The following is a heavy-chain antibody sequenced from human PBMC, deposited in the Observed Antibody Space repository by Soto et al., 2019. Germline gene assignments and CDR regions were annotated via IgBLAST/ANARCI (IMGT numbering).Heavy chain of an antibody. D-gene: IGHD3-22*01. Sequence: GGSLRLSCAASGFTFSSYDMHWVRQATGKGLEWVSAIGTAGDTYYPGSVKGRLTISRENAKNSLYLQMNSLRAGDTAVYYCARSNHYYDSSGYYSDAFDIWGQGTMVTVSS. CDR3: ARSNHYYDSSGYYSDAFDI. CDR1: GFTFSSYD. V-gene: IGHV3-13*01. J-gene: IGHJ3*02. CDR2: IGTAGDT.